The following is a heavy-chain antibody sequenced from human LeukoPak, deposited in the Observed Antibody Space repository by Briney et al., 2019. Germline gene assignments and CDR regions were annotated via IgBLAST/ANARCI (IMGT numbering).Heavy chain of an antibody. CDR2: IKGDASEK. J-gene: IGHJ5*02. V-gene: IGHV3-7*01. Sequence: GGSLRLSCAVSGFNINNYWVTWYRQAPGKGLECVAHIKGDASEKYYVDSVKGRFTISRDNAENSLYLQMNSLRAEDTAVYYCARQAGVTWGQGTLVTVS. CDR3: ARQAGVT. CDR1: GFNINNYW. D-gene: IGHD6-19*01.